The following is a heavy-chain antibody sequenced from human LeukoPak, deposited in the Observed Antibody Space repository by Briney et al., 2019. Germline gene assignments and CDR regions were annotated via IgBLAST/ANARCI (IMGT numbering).Heavy chain of an antibody. D-gene: IGHD7-27*01. CDR2: ITTSDGNT. V-gene: IGHV3-23*01. CDR3: AKDGGLWVSAHWGDS. J-gene: IGHJ4*02. Sequence: GGSLRLSCAASGFSFSSYSMSWVRQAPGKGLEWVSTITTSDGNTYYADSVKGRFTVSRDNSKNTLFLQMNSLRAEDTAVYYCAKDGGLWVSAHWGDSWGRGTLVTVSS. CDR1: GFSFSSYS.